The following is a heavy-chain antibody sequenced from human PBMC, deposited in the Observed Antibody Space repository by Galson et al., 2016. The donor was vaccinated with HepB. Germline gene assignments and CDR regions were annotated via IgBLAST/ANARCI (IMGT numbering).Heavy chain of an antibody. CDR2: ISSSGNST. D-gene: IGHD2-21*01. CDR1: GITFTGHG. CDR3: VKRQSSESGGDCVDY. V-gene: IGHV3-23*01. Sequence: SLRLSCAASGITFTGHGMNWVRQAPGKGLEWVSSISSSGNSTHYAGSVKGRFTISRDNSKNTLYLQMNGLRPGDTAVYYCVKRQSSESGGDCVDYWGQGTMVTVSS. J-gene: IGHJ3*01.